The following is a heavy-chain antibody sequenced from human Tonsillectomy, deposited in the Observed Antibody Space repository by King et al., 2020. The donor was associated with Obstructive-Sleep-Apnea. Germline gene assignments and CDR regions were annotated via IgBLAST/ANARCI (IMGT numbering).Heavy chain of an antibody. V-gene: IGHV3-23*04. Sequence: VQLVESGGDLVQPGKSLRLSCEVSGLTFDTYAMSWVRQVPGKGLEWVASISGSGDSTDYAESVKGRFTISRDNNDNTLHLRMAGVRVQDPAGYYCAKVGAEAHTWYYWYFHLWGRGTLVTVSS. CDR2: ISGSGDST. J-gene: IGHJ2*01. CDR1: GLTFDTYA. CDR3: AKVGAEAHTWYYWYFHL. D-gene: IGHD3-16*01.